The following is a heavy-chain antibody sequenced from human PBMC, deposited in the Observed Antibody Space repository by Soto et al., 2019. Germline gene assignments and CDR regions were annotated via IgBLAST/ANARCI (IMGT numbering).Heavy chain of an antibody. D-gene: IGHD3-22*01. Sequence: SETLSLTCTVSGGSISSSSYYWGWIRQPPGKGLEWIGSIYYSGSTYYNPSLKSRVTISVDTSKNQFSLKLSSVTAADTAVYYCAYYYDSSGYWGNAFDIWGQGKMVTVSS. J-gene: IGHJ3*02. CDR1: GGSISSSSYY. V-gene: IGHV4-39*01. CDR3: AYYYDSSGYWGNAFDI. CDR2: IYYSGST.